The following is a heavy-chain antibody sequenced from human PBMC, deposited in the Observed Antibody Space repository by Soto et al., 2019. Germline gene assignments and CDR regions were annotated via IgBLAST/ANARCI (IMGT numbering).Heavy chain of an antibody. CDR3: ASRRKEGYVWFDGGEY. J-gene: IGHJ4*02. Sequence: QVQLVQSGAEVKKPGSSVKVSCKASGGTFSSYAISWVRQAPGQGLEWMGGIIPIFGTANYAQKFQGRVTITADESTSTAYMGLSSLRSEDTAVYYCASRRKEGYVWFDGGEYWGQGTLVTVSS. D-gene: IGHD3-16*01. CDR2: IIPIFGTA. V-gene: IGHV1-69*01. CDR1: GGTFSSYA.